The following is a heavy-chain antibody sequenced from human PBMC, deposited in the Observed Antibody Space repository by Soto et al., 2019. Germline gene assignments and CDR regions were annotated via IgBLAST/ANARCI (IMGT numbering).Heavy chain of an antibody. CDR3: ATDSPKYCSSTSCFKWGWFDP. J-gene: IGHJ5*02. Sequence: ASVKVSCKVSGYTLTELSVHWVRQAPGKGLEWMGGFDPEDGETIYAQNFQGRVTMTEDPSTDTAYMELSSLRSEYTAVYYCATDSPKYCSSTSCFKWGWFDPWGQGTLVTVSS. D-gene: IGHD2-2*01. CDR1: GYTLTELS. CDR2: FDPEDGET. V-gene: IGHV1-24*01.